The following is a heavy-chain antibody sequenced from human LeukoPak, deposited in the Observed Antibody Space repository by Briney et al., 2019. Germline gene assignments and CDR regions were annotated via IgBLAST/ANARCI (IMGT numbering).Heavy chain of an antibody. V-gene: IGHV3-21*05. D-gene: IGHD1-26*01. J-gene: IGHJ4*02. CDR3: ARDEAGATTEFDS. CDR2: ISPSGSDI. CDR1: GFIFSSYG. Sequence: GGSLRLSCAASGFIFSSYGMHWVRQAPGKGLEWVSYISPSGSDIKYADSVKGRFSISRDNAMNSLYLQMNSLRADDTAVYYCARDEAGATTEFDSWGQGTLVTVSS.